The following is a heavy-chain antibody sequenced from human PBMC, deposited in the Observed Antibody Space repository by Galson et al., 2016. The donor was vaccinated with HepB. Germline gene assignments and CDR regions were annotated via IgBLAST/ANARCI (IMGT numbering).Heavy chain of an antibody. CDR1: GYTLTELS. V-gene: IGHV1-24*01. J-gene: IGHJ4*02. Sequence: SVKVSCKVSGYTLTELSMHWVRQAPGKGLHWMGGFDPEDGETIYAQKFQGRVTMTEDTSTDTAYMELSSLRSEDTAVYYCAIDLPVAWELHRGMLGYWGQGTLVTVSS. D-gene: IGHD1-26*01. CDR2: FDPEDGET. CDR3: AIDLPVAWELHRGMLGY.